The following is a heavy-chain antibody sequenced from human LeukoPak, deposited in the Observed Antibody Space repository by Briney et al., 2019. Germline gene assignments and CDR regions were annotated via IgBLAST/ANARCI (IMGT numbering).Heavy chain of an antibody. CDR1: GGSISSNNWY. V-gene: IGHV4-39*01. CDR2: IYYSGST. J-gene: IGHJ6*03. Sequence: SETLSLTCTVSGGSISSNNWYWGWIRQPPGKGLEWIGSIYYSGSTYYNPSLKSRVTIPVDTSKNQFSLKLSSVTAADTAVYFCARLSPWEFTYYYYYMDVWGKGTTVTVSS. D-gene: IGHD3-10*01. CDR3: ARLSPWEFTYYYYYMDV.